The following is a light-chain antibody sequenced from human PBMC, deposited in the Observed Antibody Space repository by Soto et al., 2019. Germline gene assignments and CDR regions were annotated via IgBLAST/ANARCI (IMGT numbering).Light chain of an antibody. J-gene: IGKJ5*01. Sequence: EIVLTQSPATLSVSPGERSTLSCRASQSVSTNLAWYQQKPGQAPRLXXYGASSRATGIPDRFSGSGCGTDFTLTISRLEPEDFAVYYCQQYGSSPSITFGQGTRLEIK. CDR2: GAS. CDR1: QSVSTN. V-gene: IGKV3-20*01. CDR3: QQYGSSPSIT.